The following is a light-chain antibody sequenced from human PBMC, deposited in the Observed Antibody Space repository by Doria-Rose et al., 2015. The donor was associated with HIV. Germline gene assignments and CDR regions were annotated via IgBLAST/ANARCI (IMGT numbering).Light chain of an antibody. CDR2: AAS. V-gene: IGKV1-12*01. CDR1: EAISSW. CDR3: QQSNSFPIT. J-gene: IGKJ5*01. Sequence: TQSPSSVSASVGDRGTITCRASEAISSWLVWYQQKPGKAPKVLIYAASTLQSGVPSRFSGSGFGTDFTLTISNLQPEDFATYYCQQSNSFPITFGQGTRLEIK.